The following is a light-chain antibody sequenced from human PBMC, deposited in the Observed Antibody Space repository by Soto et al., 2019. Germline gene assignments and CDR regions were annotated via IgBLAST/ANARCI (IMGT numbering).Light chain of an antibody. CDR1: QSVSNNY. J-gene: IGKJ4*01. V-gene: IGKV3-20*01. CDR3: QQYGSSPGT. CDR2: GAS. Sequence: ENVLTQSPGTLSLSPGESATLSCRASQSVSNNYLAWYQQKPGQAPRLLIYGASNRATGIPDRFSGSGSGTDFTLTISRLEPEDFAVYYCQQYGSSPGTFGGGTKVDIK.